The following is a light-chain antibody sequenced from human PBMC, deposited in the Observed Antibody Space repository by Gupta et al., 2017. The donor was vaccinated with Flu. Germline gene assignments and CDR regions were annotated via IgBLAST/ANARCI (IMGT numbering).Light chain of an antibody. CDR3: SSYTSSSTWV. Sequence: QSALTQPASVSGSPGQSITISCTGTSSDVGGYNYVSWYQQHPGKAHKLMIYEVSNRPAGVSNRFSGSKSGNTASLTISGLQEEDEADYYCSSYTSSSTWVFGGGIKLTVL. CDR1: SSDVGGYNY. V-gene: IGLV2-14*01. CDR2: EVS. J-gene: IGLJ3*02.